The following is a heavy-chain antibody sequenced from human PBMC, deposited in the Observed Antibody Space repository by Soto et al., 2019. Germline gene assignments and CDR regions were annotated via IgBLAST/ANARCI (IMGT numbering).Heavy chain of an antibody. CDR3: AKDSLMVYDIYYYYYGMDV. D-gene: IGHD2-8*01. CDR2: ISYDGSNK. V-gene: IGHV3-30*18. Sequence: GGSLRLSCAASGFTFSSYGMHWVRQAPGKGLEWVAVISYDGSNKYYADSVKGRFTISRDNSKNTLYLQMNSLRAEDTAVYYCAKDSLMVYDIYYYYYGMDVWGQGTTVTVSS. CDR1: GFTFSSYG. J-gene: IGHJ6*02.